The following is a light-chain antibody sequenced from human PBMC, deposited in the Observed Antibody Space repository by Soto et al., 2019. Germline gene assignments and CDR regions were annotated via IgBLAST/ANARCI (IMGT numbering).Light chain of an antibody. J-gene: IGKJ1*01. CDR2: KAS. V-gene: IGKV1-5*03. CDR1: QTISSW. CDR3: QHYYSYSEA. Sequence: DIQMTQSPSTLSGSVGDRVTITCRASQTISSWLAWYQQKPGQAPKLLIYKASTLKSGVTSRFSGSGSGTEFTLTISSLQPDDFATYSCQHYYSYSEAFGQGTKVELK.